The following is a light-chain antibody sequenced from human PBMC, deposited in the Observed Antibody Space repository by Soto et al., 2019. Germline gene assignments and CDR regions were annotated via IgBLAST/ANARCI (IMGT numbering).Light chain of an antibody. CDR3: QHYNSYSEA. CDR2: KAS. J-gene: IGKJ1*01. Sequence: DIQMTQSPSTPSASVGDRVIITCRASQSISSWLAWYQQKPGKAPKLLIYKASSLESGVPSRFSGSGSGTEFTLTISSLQPDDFATYYCQHYNSYSEAFGQGTKVDI. V-gene: IGKV1-5*03. CDR1: QSISSW.